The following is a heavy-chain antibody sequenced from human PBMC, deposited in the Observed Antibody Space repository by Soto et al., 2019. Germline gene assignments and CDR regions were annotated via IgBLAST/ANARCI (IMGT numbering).Heavy chain of an antibody. D-gene: IGHD1-1*01. CDR3: ARDLRATGKGSGYYYYYGMDV. CDR2: IYYSGST. Sequence: SETLSLTCTVSGGSISSGGYYWSWIRQHPGEGLEWVGYIYYSGSTYYNPSLKSRVTISVDTSKNQFSLKLSSVTAADTAVYYCARDLRATGKGSGYYYYYGMDVWGQGTTVTVSS. CDR1: GGSISSGGYY. V-gene: IGHV4-31*03. J-gene: IGHJ6*02.